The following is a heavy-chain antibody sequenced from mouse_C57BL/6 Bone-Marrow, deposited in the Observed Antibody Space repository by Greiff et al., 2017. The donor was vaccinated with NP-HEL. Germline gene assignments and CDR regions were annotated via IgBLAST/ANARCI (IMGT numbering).Heavy chain of an antibody. CDR2: ISNLAYSI. CDR3: ARQGGYYYGMDY. CDR1: GFTFSDYG. J-gene: IGHJ4*01. V-gene: IGHV5-15*01. Sequence: DVMLVESGGGLVQPGGSLKLSCAASGFTFSDYGMAWVRQAPRKGPEWVAFISNLAYSIYYADTVTGRFTISRENAKNTLYLEMSSLRSEDTAMYYCARQGGYYYGMDYWGQGTSVTVSS.